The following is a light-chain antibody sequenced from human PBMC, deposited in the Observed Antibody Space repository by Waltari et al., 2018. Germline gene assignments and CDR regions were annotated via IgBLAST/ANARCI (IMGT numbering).Light chain of an antibody. V-gene: IGKV1-5*03. CDR1: QSISSW. CDR3: QQYSDDPMT. CDR2: KSS. Sequence: DIQMTQYPSALSASVGDRVTITCRASQSISSWLAWYQQKPGEVPKLLIQKSSHLQSGVPSRFSGSVSGTEMTLTISSLQSDDFAIYYCQQYSDDPMTFGQGTRLENK. J-gene: IGKJ5*01.